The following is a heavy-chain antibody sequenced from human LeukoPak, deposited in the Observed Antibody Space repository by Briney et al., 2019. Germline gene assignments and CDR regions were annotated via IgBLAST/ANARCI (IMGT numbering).Heavy chain of an antibody. J-gene: IGHJ2*01. V-gene: IGHV4-61*08. CDR1: GGSISSGGYY. CDR3: ARVRVRRDGYNVLDWYFDL. Sequence: PSETLSLTCTVSGGSISSGGYYWSWIRQHPGKGLEWIGYIYYSGSTNYNPSLKSRVTISVDTSKNQFSLKLSSVTAADTAVYYCARVRVRRDGYNVLDWYFDLWGRGTLVTVSS. CDR2: IYYSGST. D-gene: IGHD5-24*01.